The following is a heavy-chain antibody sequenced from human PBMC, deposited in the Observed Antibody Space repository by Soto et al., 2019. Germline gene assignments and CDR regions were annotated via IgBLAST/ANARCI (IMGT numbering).Heavy chain of an antibody. CDR2: IIPIFGTA. CDR3: ARDRCGGDCYSRWFDP. D-gene: IGHD2-21*02. Sequence: SVKVSCKASGGTFSSYAISWVRQAPGQGLEWMGGIIPIFGTANYAQKFQGRVTITADESTSTAYMELSSLRSEDTAVYYCARDRCGGDCYSRWFDPWGQGTLVTVSS. J-gene: IGHJ5*02. V-gene: IGHV1-69*13. CDR1: GGTFSSYA.